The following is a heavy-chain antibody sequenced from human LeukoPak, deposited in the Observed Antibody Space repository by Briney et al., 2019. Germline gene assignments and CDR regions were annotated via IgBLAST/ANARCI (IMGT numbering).Heavy chain of an antibody. CDR2: INSDGSST. J-gene: IGHJ5*02. CDR3: ARVSGDSSAYTNWFGP. CDR1: GFTFSTFW. Sequence: GGSLRLSCAASGFTFSTFWMHWVRQAPGKGLVWVSRINSDGSSTTYADFVKGRFTISRDNAKNTLYLQMNSLRVEDTAVYYCARVSGDSSAYTNWFGPWGQGTLVTVSS. D-gene: IGHD3-22*01. V-gene: IGHV3-74*03.